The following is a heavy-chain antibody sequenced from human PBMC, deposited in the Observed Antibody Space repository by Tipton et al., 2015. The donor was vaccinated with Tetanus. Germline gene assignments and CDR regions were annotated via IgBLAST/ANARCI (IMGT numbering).Heavy chain of an antibody. J-gene: IGHJ4*02. D-gene: IGHD6-13*01. Sequence: SLRLSCAASGFPFSAYNMNWVRQAPGKGLEWVSGISWNSGSIGYADSVKGRFTISRDNAKNSLYLQMNSLRAEDTALYYCAKDSPYSSSWSSNYFDYWGQGTLVTVSS. CDR3: AKDSPYSSSWSSNYFDY. V-gene: IGHV3-9*01. CDR1: GFPFSAYN. CDR2: ISWNSGSI.